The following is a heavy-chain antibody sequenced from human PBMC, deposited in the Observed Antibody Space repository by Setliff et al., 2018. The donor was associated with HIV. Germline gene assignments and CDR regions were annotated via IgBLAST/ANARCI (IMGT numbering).Heavy chain of an antibody. Sequence: PGGSLRLSCAASGFTFSSYEMNWVRQAPGKGLEWVSYISSSGSTIYYADSVKGRITVSRDNAQNSVYLQMTSLRAEDTAVYFCAYYRLGGFYLGYYFYHGMDVWGQGTTVTV. V-gene: IGHV3-48*03. CDR2: ISSSGSTI. D-gene: IGHD1-26*01. CDR1: GFTFSSYE. J-gene: IGHJ6*02. CDR3: AYYRLGGFYLGYYFYHGMDV.